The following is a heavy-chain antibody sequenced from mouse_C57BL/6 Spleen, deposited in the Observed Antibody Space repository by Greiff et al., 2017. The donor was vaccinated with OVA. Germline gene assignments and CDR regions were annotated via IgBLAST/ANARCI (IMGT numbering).Heavy chain of an antibody. Sequence: QVQLQQPGAELVRPGSSVKLSCKASGYTFTSYWMHWVKQRPIQGLEWIGNIDPSDSETHYNQKFKDKATLTVDKSSSTAYMQLSSLTSEDSAVYYCARGVYYGSSYRAMDYWGQGTSVTVSS. CDR1: GYTFTSYW. V-gene: IGHV1-52*01. D-gene: IGHD1-1*01. CDR3: ARGVYYGSSYRAMDY. CDR2: IDPSDSET. J-gene: IGHJ4*01.